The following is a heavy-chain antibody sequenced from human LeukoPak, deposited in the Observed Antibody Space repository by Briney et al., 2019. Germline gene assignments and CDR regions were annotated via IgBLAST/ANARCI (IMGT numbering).Heavy chain of an antibody. CDR1: VGSFSGYY. J-gene: IGHJ4*02. Sequence: KPSETLSLTCAVYVGSFSGYYWSWIRQPPGKGLEWIGRINHSGSTNYNPSLKSPVTISVDTSKKQFSLKLRTATAADTAVYYCARIEAVTRGYNHAYYFDYWGQGTLVTVSS. CDR2: INHSGST. CDR3: ARIEAVTRGYNHAYYFDY. V-gene: IGHV4-34*01. D-gene: IGHD5-18*01.